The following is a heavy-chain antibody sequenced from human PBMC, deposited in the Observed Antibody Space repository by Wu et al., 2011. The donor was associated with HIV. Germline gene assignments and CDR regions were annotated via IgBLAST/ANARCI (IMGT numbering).Heavy chain of an antibody. J-gene: IGHJ4*02. CDR3: ALRTRAGSGSDY. D-gene: IGHD3-10*01. CDR1: GGTFSSFA. V-gene: IGHV1-2*02. Sequence: QVQLVQSGAEVKKPGSSVKVSCKASGGTFSSFAISWVRQASGQGLEWMGWINPKSGGTNYAQKFQGRVTMTRDTSISTAYMELSSLRSEDTAVYYCALRTRAGSGSDYWGPGNPGSPSPQ. CDR2: INPKSGGT.